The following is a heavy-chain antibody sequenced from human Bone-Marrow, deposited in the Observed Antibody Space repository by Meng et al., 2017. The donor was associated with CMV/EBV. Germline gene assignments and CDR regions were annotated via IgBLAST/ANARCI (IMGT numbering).Heavy chain of an antibody. CDR2: ISGSGGST. CDR3: AKHLLLRFLEWFDAFDI. Sequence: GESLKISCTASGFTFRIYAMSWVRQAPGKGLEWVSAISGSGGSTYYADSVKGRFTISRDNSKNTLYLQMNSLRAEDTAVYYCAKHLLLRFLEWFDAFDIWGQGTMVTVSS. CDR1: GFTFRIYA. J-gene: IGHJ3*02. D-gene: IGHD3-3*01. V-gene: IGHV3-23*01.